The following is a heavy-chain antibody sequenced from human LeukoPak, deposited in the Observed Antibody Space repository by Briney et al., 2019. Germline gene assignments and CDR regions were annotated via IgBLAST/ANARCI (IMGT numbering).Heavy chain of an antibody. CDR1: GGSISSYY. D-gene: IGHD1-26*01. Sequence: SETLSLTCNVSGGSISSYYWSWIRQPPGKGLEWIGYMYYSGNTNYNPSLKSRVTTSVDSSKNQFSLKRSSVTAVDTAVYYCARHTLVGARNAFDIWGQGTMVTVSS. CDR3: ARHTLVGARNAFDI. CDR2: MYYSGNT. V-gene: IGHV4-59*08. J-gene: IGHJ3*02.